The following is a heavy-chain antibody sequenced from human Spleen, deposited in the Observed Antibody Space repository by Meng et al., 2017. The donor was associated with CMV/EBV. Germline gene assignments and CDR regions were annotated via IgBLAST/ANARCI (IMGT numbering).Heavy chain of an antibody. Sequence: FTGYYRHWVRQAPGQGLEWMGWINPNSGGTNYAQKFQGRVTMTRDTSISTAYMELSRLRSDDTAVYYCARGFRYYDSSGYEDWFDPWGQGTLVTVSS. J-gene: IGHJ5*02. CDR2: INPNSGGT. V-gene: IGHV1-2*02. D-gene: IGHD3-22*01. CDR1: FTGYY. CDR3: ARGFRYYDSSGYEDWFDP.